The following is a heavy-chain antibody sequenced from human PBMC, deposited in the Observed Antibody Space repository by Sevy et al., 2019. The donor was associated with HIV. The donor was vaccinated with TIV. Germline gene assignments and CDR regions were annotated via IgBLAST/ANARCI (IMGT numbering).Heavy chain of an antibody. D-gene: IGHD6-13*01. CDR2: INPNSGGT. CDR1: GYTFTGYY. CDR3: AREGSSWYLGYYYYGMDV. V-gene: IGHV1-2*04. Sequence: ASVKVSCKASGYTFTGYYMHWVRQAPGQGLEWMGWINPNSGGTNYAQKFQGWVTMTRDTSISTAYMELRRLRSDDTAVYYCAREGSSWYLGYYYYGMDVWGQGTMVTVSS. J-gene: IGHJ6*02.